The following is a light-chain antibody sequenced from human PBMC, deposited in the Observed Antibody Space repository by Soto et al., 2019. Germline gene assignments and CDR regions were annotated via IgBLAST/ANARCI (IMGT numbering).Light chain of an antibody. CDR2: ATS. J-gene: IGKJ2*01. Sequence: DIQMTQSPSSLSAFVGDTVTITCRASQSIARYLNWYQQKPGKPPKFLIWATSTLQSGVPSRFSGDGSGTDFTLTVTALQPEDCATYYCQQSYTNPFTFGQGTKLEI. CDR3: QQSYTNPFT. CDR1: QSIARY. V-gene: IGKV1-39*01.